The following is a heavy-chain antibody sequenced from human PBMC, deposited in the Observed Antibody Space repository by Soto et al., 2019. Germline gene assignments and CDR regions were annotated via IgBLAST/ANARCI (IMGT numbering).Heavy chain of an antibody. CDR1: GFTFSSYA. D-gene: IGHD3-10*01. V-gene: IGHV3-23*01. Sequence: GGSLRLSCAASGFTFSSYAMSWVRQAPGKGLEWVSAISGSGGSTYYADSVKGRFTNSRDNSKNTLYLQMNSLRAEDTAVYYCAKVPMVRGVVPYYYFDYWGQGTLVTVSS. CDR3: AKVPMVRGVVPYYYFDY. CDR2: ISGSGGST. J-gene: IGHJ4*02.